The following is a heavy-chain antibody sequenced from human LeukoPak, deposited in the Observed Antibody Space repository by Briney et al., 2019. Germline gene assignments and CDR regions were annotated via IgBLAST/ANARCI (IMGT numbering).Heavy chain of an antibody. J-gene: IGHJ4*02. CDR2: TYYRSKWFN. CDR3: ARGTRNAFDS. CDR1: GDGVSTNNAA. V-gene: IGHV6-1*01. Sequence: SQTLSLTCVISGDGVSTNNAAAWDWFRQSPSRGLEWLGRTYYRSKWFNEYAISVKSRMLINADTSRNQFSLQLNSVTPEDTAMYYCARGTRNAFDSWGQGTLVTVSS. D-gene: IGHD2-2*01.